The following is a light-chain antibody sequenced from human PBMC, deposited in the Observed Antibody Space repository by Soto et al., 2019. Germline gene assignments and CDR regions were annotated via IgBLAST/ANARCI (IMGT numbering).Light chain of an antibody. CDR2: DAS. V-gene: IGKV1-5*01. CDR3: QQYNSDSSWT. J-gene: IGKJ1*01. CDR1: QSLNSL. Sequence: DIQMTMSPATLSASVGDRVTITCRASQSLNSLLAWYQQKPGRAPKLLIYDASTLESGVPSRFSGSGSGTEFTLTISSLQTDDFATYYCQQYNSDSSWTFGQGAKVDI.